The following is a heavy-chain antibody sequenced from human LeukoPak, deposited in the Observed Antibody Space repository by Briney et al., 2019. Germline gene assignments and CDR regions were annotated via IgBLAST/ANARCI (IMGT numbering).Heavy chain of an antibody. CDR2: IYPGDSDT. D-gene: IGHD5-12*01. Sequence: GESLKISCKSSGYSFTNYWIGWVRQMPGKGLEWVGVIYPGDSDTRYSPSFQGQVTISADKSITTAYLQWSSLKASDTAMYYCARFDLDIVASAFDYWGQGTLVTVSS. CDR1: GYSFTNYW. J-gene: IGHJ4*02. V-gene: IGHV5-51*01. CDR3: ARFDLDIVASAFDY.